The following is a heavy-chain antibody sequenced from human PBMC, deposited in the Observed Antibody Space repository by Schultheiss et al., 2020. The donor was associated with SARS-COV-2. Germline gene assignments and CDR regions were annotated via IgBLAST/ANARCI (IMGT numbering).Heavy chain of an antibody. V-gene: IGHV3-33*01. CDR2: IWNDGNNK. D-gene: IGHD6-13*01. J-gene: IGHJ4*02. CDR3: ARAPRGSWYSFDS. Sequence: SCAASGFTFSSYGMHWVRQAPGKGLEWVALIWNDGNNKFYTDSVKGRFTISRDNSKNTLYLQMNSLRAEDTAVYYCARAPRGSWYSFDSWGQGTLVTVSS. CDR1: GFTFSSYG.